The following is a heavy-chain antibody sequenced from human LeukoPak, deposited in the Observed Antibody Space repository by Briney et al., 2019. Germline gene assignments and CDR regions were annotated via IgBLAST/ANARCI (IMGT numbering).Heavy chain of an antibody. CDR3: ARDFLPNHDILTGYRHYYYYYMDV. D-gene: IGHD3-9*01. Sequence: ASVKVSCKASGYTFTSYGISWVRQAPGQGLEWMGWISAYNGNTNYAQKLQGRVTMTTDTSTSTAYMELRSLRVEDTAVYYCARDFLPNHDILTGYRHYYYYYMDVWGKGTTVTISS. V-gene: IGHV1-18*01. CDR2: ISAYNGNT. J-gene: IGHJ6*03. CDR1: GYTFTSYG.